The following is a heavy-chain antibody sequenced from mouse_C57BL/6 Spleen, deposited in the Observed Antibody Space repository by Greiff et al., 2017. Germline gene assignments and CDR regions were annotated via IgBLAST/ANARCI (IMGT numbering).Heavy chain of an antibody. CDR1: GFSFNTYA. J-gene: IGHJ2*01. Sequence: DVMLVESGGGLVQPKGSLKLSCAASGFSFNTYAMNWVRQAPGKGLEWVARIRSKSNNYATYYADSVKDRFTISRDDSESMLYLQMNNLKTEDTAMYYCVRSTRYFDYWGQGTTLTVSS. V-gene: IGHV10-1*01. CDR3: VRSTRYFDY. CDR2: IRSKSNNYAT.